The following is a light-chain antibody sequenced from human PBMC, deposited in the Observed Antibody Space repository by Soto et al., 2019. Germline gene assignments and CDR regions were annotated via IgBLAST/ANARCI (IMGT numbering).Light chain of an antibody. CDR3: QQGYSPLLT. J-gene: IGKJ4*01. CDR1: QSISKY. V-gene: IGKV1-39*01. CDR2: GTS. Sequence: DIQMTQSPSSLSASVGDRVTLTCRASQSISKYLNWYQLKSGKGPKLLIYGTSTLQSGVPSRFSGSGSGTDFTLTISTLQPEDFAVYYCQQGYSPLLTFGGGTRVEI.